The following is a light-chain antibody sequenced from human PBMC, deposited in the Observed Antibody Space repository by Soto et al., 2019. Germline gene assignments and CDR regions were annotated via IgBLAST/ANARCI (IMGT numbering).Light chain of an antibody. J-gene: IGKJ1*01. CDR2: GAS. CDR1: QSVSSN. CDR3: QQYSDWPQT. Sequence: EIVMTQSPGTLSLSPGERATLSCRASQSVSSNLAWYQQIPGQAPRLLIDGASTRATLIPARFSGSGSGTEFTLAISSLQYDDFAVYYCQQYSDWPQTFGRGTKVEIK. V-gene: IGKV3-15*01.